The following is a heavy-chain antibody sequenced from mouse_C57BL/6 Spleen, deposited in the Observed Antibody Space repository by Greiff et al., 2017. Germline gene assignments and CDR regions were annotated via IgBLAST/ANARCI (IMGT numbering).Heavy chain of an antibody. J-gene: IGHJ2*01. CDR1: GYTFTSYW. CDR3: ARSTVVATDYFDY. Sequence: VQLQQSGAELVMPGASVKLSCKASGYTFTSYWMHWVKQRPGQGLEWIGEIDPSDSYTNYNQKFKGKSTLTVDKSSSTAYMQLSSLTSEDSAVYYCARSTVVATDYFDYWGQGTTLTVSS. D-gene: IGHD1-1*01. CDR2: IDPSDSYT. V-gene: IGHV1-69*01.